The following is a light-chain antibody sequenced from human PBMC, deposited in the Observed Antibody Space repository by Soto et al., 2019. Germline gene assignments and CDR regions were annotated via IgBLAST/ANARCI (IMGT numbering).Light chain of an antibody. Sequence: DIQMTQSPSSLSASVGDRVTITCRASQSISSYLNWYQQKPGKAPKLLIYAASSLQSGVPSRFSGSGSGKDFTLTISSLQPEDFVTYYCQQSYSTAETFGQGTKVEIK. CDR2: AAS. CDR3: QQSYSTAET. CDR1: QSISSY. J-gene: IGKJ1*01. V-gene: IGKV1-39*01.